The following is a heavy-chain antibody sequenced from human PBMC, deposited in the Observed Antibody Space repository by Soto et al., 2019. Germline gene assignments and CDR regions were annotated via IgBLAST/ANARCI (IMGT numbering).Heavy chain of an antibody. CDR1: GFTFSSSA. CDR2: IDVGSANA. J-gene: IGHJ6*02. CDR3: ARVAIFGVVPMDV. D-gene: IGHD3-3*01. V-gene: IGHV1-58*01. Sequence: SVKVSCKTSGFTFSSSAVHWVRQARGHRLQWIGWIDVGSANANYAQMLQERVTISRDMSTSTAYMELSSLRPEDTAVYYCARVAIFGVVPMDVWGQGTTVTVSS.